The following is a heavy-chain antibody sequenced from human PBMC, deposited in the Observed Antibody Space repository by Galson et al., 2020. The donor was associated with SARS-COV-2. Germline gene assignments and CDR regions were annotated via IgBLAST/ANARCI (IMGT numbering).Heavy chain of an antibody. CDR2: ISYSGKT. J-gene: IGHJ4*02. Sequence: SETLSLTCAVSGGSITSGAYHWSWVRQHPGQGLEWIGYISYSGKTYYSPSFRSRVIVSRDTSKNLFSLNLSSVTAADTAVYYCAVQYNYPFDYWGQGTLVTVSS. D-gene: IGHD1-1*01. CDR1: GGSITSGAYH. V-gene: IGHV4-31*11. CDR3: AVQYNYPFDY.